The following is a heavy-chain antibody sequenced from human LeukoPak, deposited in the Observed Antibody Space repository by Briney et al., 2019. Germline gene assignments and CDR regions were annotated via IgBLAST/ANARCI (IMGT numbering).Heavy chain of an antibody. CDR2: ISGSGGDT. CDR3: AKAVGRYYYGSGSYWDS. V-gene: IGHV3-23*01. D-gene: IGHD3-10*01. Sequence: GGSLRLSCEASEFTFGGCAMSWVRQAPGKGLEWVSSISGSGGDTYYGDTLKGRFTISRDNFKNTLYLQMNSLRAEDTALYYCAKAVGRYYYGSGSYWDSWGQGTLVTVSS. CDR1: EFTFGGCA. J-gene: IGHJ4*02.